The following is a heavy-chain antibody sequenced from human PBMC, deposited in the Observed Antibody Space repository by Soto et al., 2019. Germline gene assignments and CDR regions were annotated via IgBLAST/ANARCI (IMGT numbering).Heavy chain of an antibody. CDR2: IYYSGNT. CDR3: AREKYYYDSSGSIGHAFDI. CDR1: GGSISSSTYY. D-gene: IGHD3-22*01. J-gene: IGHJ3*02. Sequence: SETLSLTCSVSGGSISSSTYYWGWIRQPPGKGLEWIGSIYYSGNTYYNPSLKSRVTISVDTSNNQFSLRLSSVTAADTAVYYCAREKYYYDSSGSIGHAFDIWGQGTMVTVSS. V-gene: IGHV4-39*02.